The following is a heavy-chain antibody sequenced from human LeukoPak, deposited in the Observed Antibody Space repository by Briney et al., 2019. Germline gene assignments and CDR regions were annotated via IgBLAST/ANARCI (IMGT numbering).Heavy chain of an antibody. CDR3: ARDSFYCSSTSCYAGWFDP. CDR2: IYTSGST. Sequence: PSQTLSLTCTVSGGSISSGSYYWSWIRQPAGKGLEWIGRIYTSGSTNYNPSLKSRVTISVDTSKNQFSLKLSSVTAADTAVYYCARDSFYCSSTSCYAGWFDPWGQGTLVTVSS. D-gene: IGHD2-2*01. J-gene: IGHJ5*02. V-gene: IGHV4-61*02. CDR1: GGSISSGSYY.